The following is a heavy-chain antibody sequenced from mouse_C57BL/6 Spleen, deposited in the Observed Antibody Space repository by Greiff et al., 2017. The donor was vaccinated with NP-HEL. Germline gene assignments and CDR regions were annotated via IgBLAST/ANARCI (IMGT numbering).Heavy chain of an antibody. CDR2: IYPGDGDT. V-gene: IGHV1-82*01. CDR3: ARSGYYGSSYFDY. J-gene: IGHJ2*01. D-gene: IGHD1-1*01. CDR1: GYAFSSSW. Sequence: VQLRQSGPELVKPGASVKISCKASGYAFSSSWMNWVKQRPGKGLEWIGRIYPGDGDTNYNGKFKGKATLTADKSSSTAYMQLSSLTSEDSAVYFCARSGYYGSSYFDYWGQGTTLTVSS.